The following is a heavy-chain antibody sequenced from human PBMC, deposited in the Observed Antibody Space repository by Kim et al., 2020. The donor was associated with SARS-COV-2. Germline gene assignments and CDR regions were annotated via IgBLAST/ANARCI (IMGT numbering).Heavy chain of an antibody. J-gene: IGHJ6*02. Sequence: ASVKVSCKASGYTFTGYYMHWVRQAPGQGLEWMGRINPNSGGTKYAQKFQGRVTMTRDTSISTAYMELSRLRSDDTAVYYCARAGCSSTSCYFDGGTDYYYGMDVWGQGTTVTVSS. CDR3: ARAGCSSTSCYFDGGTDYYYGMDV. CDR2: INPNSGGT. V-gene: IGHV1-2*06. CDR1: GYTFTGYY. D-gene: IGHD2-2*01.